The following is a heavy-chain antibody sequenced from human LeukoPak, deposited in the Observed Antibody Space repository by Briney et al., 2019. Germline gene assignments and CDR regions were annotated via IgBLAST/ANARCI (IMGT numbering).Heavy chain of an antibody. CDR2: IKQDGSEK. CDR1: GFTFSSYW. CDR3: ARWRYYSSSWYYYFDY. D-gene: IGHD6-13*01. Sequence: PGGSLRLSCAASGFTFSSYWMSWVRQAPGKGLEWVANIKQDGSEKYYVDSVKGRFTISRDNAKNSLYLQMNSLRAEDTAVYYCARWRYYSSSWYYYFDYWGQGTLVTVSS. V-gene: IGHV3-7*01. J-gene: IGHJ4*02.